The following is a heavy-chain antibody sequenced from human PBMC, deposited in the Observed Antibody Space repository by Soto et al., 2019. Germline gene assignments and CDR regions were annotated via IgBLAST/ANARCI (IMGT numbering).Heavy chain of an antibody. CDR1: GGSLTMYY. V-gene: IGHV4-4*07. CDR3: ARDNNDFWSLYPLAFDY. J-gene: IGHJ4*02. Sequence: QVQLQESGPGLVKPSETLSLTCTVSGGSLTMYYWSWIRQPAGKGLEWIGRISTSGNVVSKASLSSLLTMSVDTSKNQFSLRLTSVTAADTAVYYCARDNNDFWSLYPLAFDYWGQGALVTVSS. CDR2: ISTSGNV. D-gene: IGHD3-3*01.